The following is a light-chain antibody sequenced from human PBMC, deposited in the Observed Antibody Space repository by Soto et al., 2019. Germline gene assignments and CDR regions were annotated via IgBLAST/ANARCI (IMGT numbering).Light chain of an antibody. CDR2: DVS. V-gene: IGLV2-11*01. CDR1: SSDVGGYKY. J-gene: IGLJ2*01. Sequence: QSALTQPRSVSGSPGQSVTISCTGTSSDVGGYKYVSWYQQHPGKVPNLIIYDVSERPSGVPDRFSGSKSGNTASLSISGLQAEDDADYYCCSYAGSYTVLFGGGTKLTVL. CDR3: CSYAGSYTVL.